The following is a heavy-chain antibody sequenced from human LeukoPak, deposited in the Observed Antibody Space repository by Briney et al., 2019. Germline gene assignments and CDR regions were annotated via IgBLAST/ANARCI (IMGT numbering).Heavy chain of an antibody. CDR3: AERSCSGGSCNFDY. Sequence: GGSLRLSCAASGFTFSNYALSWVRQAPGKGLEWVSAISDSGRATNCADSVEGRFTISRDNSRNTLYLQMNGLRAEDTAIYYCAERSCSGGSCNFDYWGQGTLVTVSS. CDR1: GFTFSNYA. CDR2: ISDSGRAT. J-gene: IGHJ4*02. D-gene: IGHD2-15*01. V-gene: IGHV3-23*01.